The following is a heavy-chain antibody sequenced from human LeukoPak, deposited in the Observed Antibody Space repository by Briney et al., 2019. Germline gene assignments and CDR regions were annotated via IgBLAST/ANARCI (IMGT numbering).Heavy chain of an antibody. CDR3: ARAGSNDLYFDS. J-gene: IGHJ4*02. V-gene: IGHV3-53*01. CDR1: GFTVSSNY. CDR2: IYSGGTT. Sequence: SGGSLRLXCAASGFTVSSNYMRWVRQTPGKGLEWVSVIYSGGTTYYADSVKGRFTISGDNSKNTLYLQMNSLRAEDTAVYYCARAGSNDLYFDSWGQGTLVTVSS. D-gene: IGHD1-1*01.